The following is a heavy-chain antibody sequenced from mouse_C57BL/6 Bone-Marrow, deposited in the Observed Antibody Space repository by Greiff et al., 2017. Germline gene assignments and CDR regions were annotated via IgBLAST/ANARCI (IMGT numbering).Heavy chain of an antibody. Sequence: QVQLQQPGAELVKPGASVKLSCKASGYTFTSYWMHWVKQRPGQGLEWIGMIHPNSGSTNYNEKFKSKATLTVDKSSCTAYMQLISLTSEDSAVYYCARFAYPWYFDVWGTGTTVTVSS. V-gene: IGHV1-64*01. CDR3: ARFAYPWYFDV. CDR1: GYTFTSYW. CDR2: IHPNSGST. J-gene: IGHJ1*03.